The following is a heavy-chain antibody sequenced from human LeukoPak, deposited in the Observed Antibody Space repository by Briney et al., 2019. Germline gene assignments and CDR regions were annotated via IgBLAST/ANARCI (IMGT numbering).Heavy chain of an antibody. J-gene: IGHJ3*02. V-gene: IGHV3-21*01. Sequence: GGSLRLSCAASGFTFSSYSMNWLRQAPGEGLEWDSSISRSGSFIYYADSVKGRFTISRDNARNSLFLQMNSLRAEDTAVYYCARDLRYCSSASCSENGAFDIWSQGTMVTVSS. CDR3: ARDLRYCSSASCSENGAFDI. CDR1: GFTFSSYS. CDR2: ISRSGSFI. D-gene: IGHD2-2*01.